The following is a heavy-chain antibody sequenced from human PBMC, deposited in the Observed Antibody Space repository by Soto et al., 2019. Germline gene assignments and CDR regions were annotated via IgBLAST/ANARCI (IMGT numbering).Heavy chain of an antibody. V-gene: IGHV1-69*01. D-gene: IGHD2-2*01. Sequence: QVQLVQSGAEVKKPGSSVKVSCKASGGTFSSYAISWVRQAPGQGLEWMGGIIPIFGTANYAQKFQGRVTITADESTSTAYMELSSLRFEDTAVYYCAREEPGYCSSTSCFSSTRYYYYGMDVWGQGTTVTVSS. J-gene: IGHJ6*02. CDR2: IIPIFGTA. CDR3: AREEPGYCSSTSCFSSTRYYYYGMDV. CDR1: GGTFSSYA.